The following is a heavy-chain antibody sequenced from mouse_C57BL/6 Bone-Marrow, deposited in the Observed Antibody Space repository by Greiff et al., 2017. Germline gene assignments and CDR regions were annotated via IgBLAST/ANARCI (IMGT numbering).Heavy chain of an antibody. CDR3: AREKSSPLEWYFDD. V-gene: IGHV1-69*01. CDR2: IDPSDSYT. J-gene: IGHJ1*03. CDR1: GYTFTSYW. D-gene: IGHD1-3*01. Sequence: QVQLQQPGAELVMPGASVKLSCKASGYTFTSYWMHWVKQRPGQGLEWIGEIDPSDSYTNYNQKFKGKSTLTVDKSSSTAYMQLSSLTSEDSAVYYCAREKSSPLEWYFDDWGTGTTVTVSS.